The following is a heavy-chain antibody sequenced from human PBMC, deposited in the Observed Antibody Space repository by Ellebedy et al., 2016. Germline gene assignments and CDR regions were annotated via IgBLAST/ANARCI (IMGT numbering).Heavy chain of an antibody. CDR2: GYHTGST. CDR3: TRTVQLAFYMNV. V-gene: IGHV4-59*08. CDR1: GTSLIDYH. Sequence: SETLSLTCSVSGTSLIDYHRSWIRQSPRKGLEWIGNGYHTGSTIYNPSLQSRVTISVDTSKNQFSLKLSSVTAADTAVYYCTRTVQLAFYMNVWGRGTSVTVSS. D-gene: IGHD5-24*01. J-gene: IGHJ6*03.